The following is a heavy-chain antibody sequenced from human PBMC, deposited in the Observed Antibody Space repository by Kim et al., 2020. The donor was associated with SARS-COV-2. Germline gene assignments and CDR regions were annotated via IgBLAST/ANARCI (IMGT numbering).Heavy chain of an antibody. J-gene: IGHJ6*02. CDR2: IIPILGIA. CDR1: GGTFSSYA. CDR3: ARDRVTAYYYYGMDV. Sequence: SVKVSCKASGGTFSSYAISWVRQAPGQGLEWMGRIIPILGIANYAQKFQGRVTITADKSTSTAYMELSSLRSEDTAVYYCARDRVTAYYYYGMDVWGQGTTVTVSS. D-gene: IGHD2-21*02. V-gene: IGHV1-69*04.